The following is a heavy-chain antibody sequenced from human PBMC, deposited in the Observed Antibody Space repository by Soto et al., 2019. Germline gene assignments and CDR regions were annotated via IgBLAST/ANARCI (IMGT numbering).Heavy chain of an antibody. Sequence: QVQLQESGPGLVKPSQTLSLTCTVSGGSISSGGYYWSWIRQHPGKGLEWIGYIYYSGSTYYNPSLMSRVTISVDTSKNQFSLKLSSVTAADTAVDYGESSPPGGPGYCSSTSCYGYNWFDPGGQGTLVTVSS. J-gene: IGHJ5*02. D-gene: IGHD2-2*01. CDR3: ESSPPGGPGYCSSTSCYGYNWFDP. CDR2: IYYSGST. CDR1: GGSISSGGYY. V-gene: IGHV4-31*03.